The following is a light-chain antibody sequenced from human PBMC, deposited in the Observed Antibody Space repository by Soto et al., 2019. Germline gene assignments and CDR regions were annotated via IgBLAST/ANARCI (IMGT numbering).Light chain of an antibody. CDR3: QQYNSYPLT. Sequence: DIQMTQSPSTLSASVGDRVTITCRASQSISSWLAWYQQKPGKDPKILIYKASSLESGVPSRFSGSGSGTEFTLNISSLQPDDFATYYCQQYNSYPLTFGGGTKVEIK. CDR2: KAS. V-gene: IGKV1-5*03. CDR1: QSISSW. J-gene: IGKJ4*01.